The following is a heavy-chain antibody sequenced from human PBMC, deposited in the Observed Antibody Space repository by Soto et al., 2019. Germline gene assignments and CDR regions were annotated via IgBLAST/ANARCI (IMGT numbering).Heavy chain of an antibody. V-gene: IGHV2-5*02. Sequence: SCPTLVNPTQTLTLTCTFSGFSLSTSGVGVGWIRQPPGKALEWLALIYWDDDKRYSPSLKSRLTITKDTSKNQVVLTMTNMDPVDTATYYCAHRTVYDYIWGSYDAFDIWGQGTMVTVSS. D-gene: IGHD3-16*01. J-gene: IGHJ3*02. CDR2: IYWDDDK. CDR1: GFSLSTSGVG. CDR3: AHRTVYDYIWGSYDAFDI.